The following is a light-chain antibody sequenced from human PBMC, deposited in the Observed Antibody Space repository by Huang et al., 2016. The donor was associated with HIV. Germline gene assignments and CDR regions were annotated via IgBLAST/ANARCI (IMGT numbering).Light chain of an antibody. V-gene: IGKV3-15*01. CDR2: AAS. Sequence: EIVMTQSPATLSVSPGERATLSCRASQSVSSNLAWYQQKPGQTPRLLTYAASTRATGIPARFSGSGSGTELTLTISSLQSEDFAVYYCQQYNNWPRTVGQGTKVEIK. CDR3: QQYNNWPRT. CDR1: QSVSSN. J-gene: IGKJ1*01.